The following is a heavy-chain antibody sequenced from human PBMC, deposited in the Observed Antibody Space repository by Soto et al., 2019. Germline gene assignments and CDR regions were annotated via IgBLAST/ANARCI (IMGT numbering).Heavy chain of an antibody. CDR1: GFTFSNYG. CDR3: AKDTYFRDSSGYYVFDY. V-gene: IGHV3-30*18. D-gene: IGHD3-22*01. Sequence: QVHLVESGGGVVQPGRSLRLSCEASGFTFSNYGTHWVRQAPGEGLEWVAHISYDGSNEHYTDSVKGRFTISRDNSKNWLFLHMNSLRPEDTAVYHCAKDTYFRDSSGYYVFDYWGQGTLVTVSS. CDR2: ISYDGSNE. J-gene: IGHJ4*02.